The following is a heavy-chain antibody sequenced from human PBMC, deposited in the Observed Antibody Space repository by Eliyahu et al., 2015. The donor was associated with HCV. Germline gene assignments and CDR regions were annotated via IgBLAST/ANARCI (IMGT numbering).Heavy chain of an antibody. CDR3: AKDQLGGGGAFDI. Sequence: QVQLVESGGGVVQPGRSLRLSCAASGFTFSSYGMHWVRQAPGKGLEWVAVISYDGSNKYYADSVKGRFTISRDNSKNTLYLQMNSLRAEDTAVYYCAKDQLGGGGAFDIWGQGTMVTVSS. V-gene: IGHV3-30*18. CDR2: ISYDGSNK. J-gene: IGHJ3*02. CDR1: GFTFSSYG. D-gene: IGHD2-15*01.